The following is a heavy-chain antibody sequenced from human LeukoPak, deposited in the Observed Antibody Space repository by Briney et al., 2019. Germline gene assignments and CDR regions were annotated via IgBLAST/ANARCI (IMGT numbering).Heavy chain of an antibody. CDR3: ARGQQWLAPFDY. J-gene: IGHJ4*02. D-gene: IGHD6-19*01. Sequence: ASVKVSFKASGYTFSRYDINWVRQAPGQGLEWMGWVNPDSGHTAYAQKFRGRVTITRSTSMNTAYLDLTSLRSDDTAVYYCARGQQWLAPFDYWGQGTLVTVSS. V-gene: IGHV1-8*03. CDR1: GYTFSRYD. CDR2: VNPDSGHT.